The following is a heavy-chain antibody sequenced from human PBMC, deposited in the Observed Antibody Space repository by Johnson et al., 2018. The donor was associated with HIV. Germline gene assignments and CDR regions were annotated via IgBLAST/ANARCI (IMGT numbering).Heavy chain of an antibody. V-gene: IGHV3-30-3*01. Sequence: QVQLVESGGGVVQPGRSLRLSCAASGFTFSSYAMHWVRQAPGKGLEWVAVISYDGSNKYYADSVKGRFTISRDNSKNTLYLQMNSLRAEDTAVYYCASFAAACDAFVIWGQGTMVTVSS. CDR2: ISYDGSNK. J-gene: IGHJ3*02. CDR1: GFTFSSYA. D-gene: IGHD6-13*01. CDR3: ASFAAACDAFVI.